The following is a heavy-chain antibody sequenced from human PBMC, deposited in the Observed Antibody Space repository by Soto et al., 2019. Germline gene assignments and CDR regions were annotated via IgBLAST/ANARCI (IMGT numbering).Heavy chain of an antibody. Sequence: GGSLRLSCAASGFTFSTHWMHWVRQAPGKGLVWVSRINGDGSHTTYADSVKGRLTISRDNFKNTLYLQMNSLRAEDTAVYYCARDRDGRYDFWSGYSAGYWGQGTLVTVSS. J-gene: IGHJ4*02. CDR3: ARDRDGRYDFWSGYSAGY. CDR2: INGDGSHT. D-gene: IGHD3-3*01. CDR1: GFTFSTHW. V-gene: IGHV3-74*01.